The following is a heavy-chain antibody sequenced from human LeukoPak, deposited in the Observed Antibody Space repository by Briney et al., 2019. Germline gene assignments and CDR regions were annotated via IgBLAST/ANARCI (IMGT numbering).Heavy chain of an antibody. D-gene: IGHD1-26*01. CDR1: GYTFTGYY. CDR2: INPNSGGT. Sequence: ASVKVSCKASGYTFTGYYMHWVRQAPGQGLEWTGWINPNSGGTNYAQKFQGRVTMTRDTSISTAYMELSRLRSDDTAVYYCARRLPEEELTHFDYWGQGTLVTVSS. CDR3: ARRLPEEELTHFDY. J-gene: IGHJ4*02. V-gene: IGHV1-2*02.